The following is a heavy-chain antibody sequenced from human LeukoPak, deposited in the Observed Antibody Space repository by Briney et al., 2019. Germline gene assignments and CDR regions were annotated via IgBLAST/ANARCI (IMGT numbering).Heavy chain of an antibody. CDR1: GFTFNDYY. D-gene: IGHD3-22*01. CDR2: ISSSGSSI. J-gene: IGHJ5*02. V-gene: IGHV3-11*01. CDR3: VRAFYYYDTSGSPRGWFDP. Sequence: PGGSLRLSCAASGFTFNDYYMNWIRQAPGKGLEWVSYISSSGSSIHYADSVKGRFAISRDNARNSPFLQMNSLRAEDTAVYYCVRAFYYYDTSGSPRGWFDPWGQGTLVTVSS.